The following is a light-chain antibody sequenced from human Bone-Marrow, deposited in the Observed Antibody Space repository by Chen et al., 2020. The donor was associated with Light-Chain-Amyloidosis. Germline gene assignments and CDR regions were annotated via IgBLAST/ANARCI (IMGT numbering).Light chain of an antibody. Sequence: SYELTQPPSVSVSTGQTARITCSGDDLPTKYAYWYRQKTGQAPVLVIHRDTERPSGISERFSGSSSGTTATLTISGVQAEDEADYHCQSADSSGTYEVIFGGGTKLTVL. CDR1: DLPTKY. CDR2: RDT. J-gene: IGLJ2*01. CDR3: QSADSSGTYEVI. V-gene: IGLV3-25*03.